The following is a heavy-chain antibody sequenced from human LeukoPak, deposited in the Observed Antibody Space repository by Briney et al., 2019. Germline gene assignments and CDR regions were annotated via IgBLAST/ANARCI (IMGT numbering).Heavy chain of an antibody. CDR2: TYYRSKWYN. J-gene: IGHJ4*02. D-gene: IGHD3-9*01. CDR3: ARVRVLRYFDWLSGPFDY. V-gene: IGHV6-1*01. Sequence: SQTLSLTCAISGDSVSSNSAAWNWIRQSPSRGLEWLGGTYYRSKWYNDYAVSVKSRITINPDTSKNQFSLQLNSVTPEDTAVYYCARVRVLRYFDWLSGPFDYWGQGTLVTVSS. CDR1: GDSVSSNSAA.